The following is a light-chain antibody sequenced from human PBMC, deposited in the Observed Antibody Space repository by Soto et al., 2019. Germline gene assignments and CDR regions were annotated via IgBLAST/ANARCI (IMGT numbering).Light chain of an antibody. CDR3: QQYNNWPET. CDR1: QSVSIN. V-gene: IGKV3-15*01. CDR2: GAS. Sequence: EIVMTQSPATLSVSPGERATLSCRASQSVSINLAWYQQKPGQAPRLLIYGASTRATGIPARFSGSGSGTEFTLTISSLQSEDFAVYYCQQYNNWPETFGQETKVEIK. J-gene: IGKJ1*01.